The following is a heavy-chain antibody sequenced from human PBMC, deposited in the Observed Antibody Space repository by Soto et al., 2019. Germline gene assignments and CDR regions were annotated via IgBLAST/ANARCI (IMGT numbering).Heavy chain of an antibody. CDR2: IYYSGTT. CDR1: DGSSCRWS. V-gene: IGHV4-59*01. CDR3: ARGRGGTYDAFDI. Sequence: LSQTCPVADGSSCRWSWSWIRQTPGKGLEWIGYIYYSGTTNYNPSLKSRVTILLDTSKNQFSLRLSSVTAADTAVYYCARGRGGTYDAFDIWGQG. J-gene: IGHJ3*02. D-gene: IGHD1-26*01.